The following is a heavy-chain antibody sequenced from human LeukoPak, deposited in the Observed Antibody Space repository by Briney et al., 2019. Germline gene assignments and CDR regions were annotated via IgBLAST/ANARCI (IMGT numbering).Heavy chain of an antibody. Sequence: PGGSLRLSCAASGFTFSSYAMSWVRQAPGKGLEWVSAISGRGGSTYYADSVKGRFTISRDNSKNTVYLQMDSLRVEDTAIYYCAKTTTGYSSGRYPAWPIDYWGQGTLVTVSS. CDR3: AKTTTGYSSGRYPAWPIDY. V-gene: IGHV3-23*01. J-gene: IGHJ4*02. CDR2: ISGRGGST. D-gene: IGHD2-15*01. CDR1: GFTFSSYA.